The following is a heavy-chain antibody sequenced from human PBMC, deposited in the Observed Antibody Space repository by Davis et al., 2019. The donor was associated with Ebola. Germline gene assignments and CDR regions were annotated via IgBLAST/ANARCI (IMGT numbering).Heavy chain of an antibody. J-gene: IGHJ6*02. D-gene: IGHD6-6*01. CDR1: GYTFTGYY. CDR2: INPNSGGT. CDR3: ARVSGRDPSSSLPLYYYGMDV. Sequence: AASVKVSCKASGYTFTGYYMHWVRQAPGQGLEWMGWINPNSGGTNYAQKFQGWVTITADKSTSTAYMELSSLRSEDTAVYYCARVSGRDPSSSLPLYYYGMDVWGQGTTVTVSS. V-gene: IGHV1-2*04.